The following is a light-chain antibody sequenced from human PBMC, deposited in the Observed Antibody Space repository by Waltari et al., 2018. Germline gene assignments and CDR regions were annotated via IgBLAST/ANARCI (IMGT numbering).Light chain of an antibody. CDR2: ATS. CDR1: QSINTF. V-gene: IGKV3-20*01. Sequence: IVLTQSPGTLSLSPGERATLSCRASQSINTFLAWYQQRPGQAPRLLIYATSSRATGSPDRFSGSGSGTDFSLTISRLEPEDFAVYFCQHYVRLPATFGQGTKVEIK. J-gene: IGKJ1*01. CDR3: QHYVRLPAT.